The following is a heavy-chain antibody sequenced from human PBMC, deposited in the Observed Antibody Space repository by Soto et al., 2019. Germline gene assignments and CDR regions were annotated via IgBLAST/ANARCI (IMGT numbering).Heavy chain of an antibody. J-gene: IGHJ5*01. CDR1: GLTFSSYG. CDR2: ISYDGSNK. V-gene: IGHV3-30*03. Sequence: PGGSMRHSCAASGLTFSSYGMHWVRQAPGKGLEWVAVISYDGSNKYYADSVKGRFTISRDNSKNTLYLQMNSLRAEDTAVYYCATSGFDHWGQGTLVTFSS. CDR3: ATSGFDH.